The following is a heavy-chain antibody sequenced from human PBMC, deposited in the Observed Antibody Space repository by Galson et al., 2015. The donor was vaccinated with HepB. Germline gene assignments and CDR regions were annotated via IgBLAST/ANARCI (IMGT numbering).Heavy chain of an antibody. CDR1: GYTFTSYA. D-gene: IGHD1-26*01. Sequence: SVKVSCKASGYTFTSYAMNWVRQAPGQGLEWMGWINTNTGNPTYAQGFTGRFVFSLDTSVSTAYLQISSLKAEDTAVYYCARDDPYNGELLQLYYYYGMDVWGQGTTVTVSS. CDR3: ARDDPYNGELLQLYYYYGMDV. J-gene: IGHJ6*02. V-gene: IGHV7-4-1*02. CDR2: INTNTGNP.